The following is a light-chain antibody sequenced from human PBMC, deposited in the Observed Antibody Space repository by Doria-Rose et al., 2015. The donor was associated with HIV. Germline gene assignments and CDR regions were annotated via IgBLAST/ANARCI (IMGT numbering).Light chain of an antibody. CDR3: QQYYDTPS. CDR1: QSLLYTSKNY. Sequence: DVRVTQSPESLGMSLGERATLNCKSNQSLLYTSKNYLAWYQQKPGQPPKLLIYWASTRQSGVPARFSGSGSGTGLTLTISSLEAEDVAVYYCQQYYDTPSFGPGTTVDIK. J-gene: IGKJ3*01. V-gene: IGKV4-1*01. CDR2: WAS.